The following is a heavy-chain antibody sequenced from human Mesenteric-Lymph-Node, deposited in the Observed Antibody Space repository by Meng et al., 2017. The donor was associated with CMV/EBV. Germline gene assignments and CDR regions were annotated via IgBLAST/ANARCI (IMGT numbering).Heavy chain of an antibody. CDR3: ARGSSYDILTGYFDY. CDR2: INHSGST. Sequence: VHLHQGGTGLLKPSETLSVTCAVYGGSFSGYYWNWIRQSPEKGLEWIGEINHSGSTTYNPSFTSRIIISVDTSTNQISLNMSSVTAADTAVYYCARGSSYDILTGYFDYWGQGALVTVSS. CDR1: GGSFSGYY. D-gene: IGHD3-9*01. V-gene: IGHV4-34*01. J-gene: IGHJ4*02.